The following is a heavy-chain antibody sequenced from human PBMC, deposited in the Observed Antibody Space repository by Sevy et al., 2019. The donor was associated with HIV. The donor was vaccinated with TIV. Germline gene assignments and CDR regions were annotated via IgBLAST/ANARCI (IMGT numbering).Heavy chain of an antibody. J-gene: IGHJ4*02. CDR2: TYYGSKWYN. D-gene: IGHD6-19*01. CDR1: GDSVSSNTAA. CDR3: ARAGFAVAGPFDY. V-gene: IGHV6-1*01. Sequence: SQTLSLTCAISGDSVSSNTAAWNWIRQSASRGLEWLGRTYYGSKWYNEYADSVKSRITFNADTSKNHFSLQLSSVTPEDTALYYCARAGFAVAGPFDYWGQGTQVTVSS.